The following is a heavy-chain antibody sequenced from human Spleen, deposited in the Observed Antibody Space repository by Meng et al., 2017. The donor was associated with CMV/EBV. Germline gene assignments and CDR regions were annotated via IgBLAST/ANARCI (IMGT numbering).Heavy chain of an antibody. CDR2: ISTSGSTI. CDR1: GFTFSDYV. CDR3: ARGGTVLHSKFAY. D-gene: IGHD4-11*01. V-gene: IGHV3-11*01. J-gene: IGHJ4*02. Sequence: GGSLRLSCAASGFTFSDYVMSWVRQAPGKGLEWVSYISTSGSTIYYTDSVKGRFTVSRDNAKGSLYLQMNNLRDEDTAVYYCARGGTVLHSKFAYWGQGTLVTVSS.